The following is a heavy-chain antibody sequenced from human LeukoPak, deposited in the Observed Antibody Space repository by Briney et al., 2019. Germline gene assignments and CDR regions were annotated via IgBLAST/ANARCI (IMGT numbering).Heavy chain of an antibody. Sequence: GGSLTLSCAASGFPFSDYYMSWIRQAPGKGLEWVSYISTSSYTDYADSVKGRLTISRDNAKNSVYLQMNTLRAEDTAVYYCARYHYGMDVWGQGTMVTVSS. CDR2: ISTSSYT. V-gene: IGHV3-11*03. J-gene: IGHJ6*02. CDR3: ARYHYGMDV. CDR1: GFPFSDYY.